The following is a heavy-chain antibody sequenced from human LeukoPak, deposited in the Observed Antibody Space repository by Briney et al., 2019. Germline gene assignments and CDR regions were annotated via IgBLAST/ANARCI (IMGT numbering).Heavy chain of an antibody. CDR3: AKTTVGYSSGRYPGWPADC. CDR1: GFTFNTYA. D-gene: IGHD6-19*01. CDR2: ICGSGGCT. J-gene: IGHJ4*02. V-gene: IGHV3-23*01. Sequence: PGGSLTLSCEASGFTFNTYAIYWVRQAPGKGLEWVSGICGSGGCTYYADSVKGRFTISRDNSKNTVYLQMNSLTADDTAVYYCAKTTVGYSSGRYPGWPADCWGQGTLVTVSS.